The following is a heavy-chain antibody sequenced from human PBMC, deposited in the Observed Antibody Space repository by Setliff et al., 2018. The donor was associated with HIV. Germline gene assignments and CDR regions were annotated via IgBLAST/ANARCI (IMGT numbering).Heavy chain of an antibody. CDR3: AREKDPRFGSGSWAFGM. Sequence: SETLSLTCSLSIGSISSGDYYWSWIRQPPGKGLEWIGYISYSGNTYYNPSLKSRVTISIDTSKNQFSLKLNSMTAADTAVYYCAREKDPRFGSGSWAFGMWGQGTQVTVSS. D-gene: IGHD3-10*01. CDR2: ISYSGNT. V-gene: IGHV4-30-4*08. J-gene: IGHJ3*02. CDR1: IGSISSGDYY.